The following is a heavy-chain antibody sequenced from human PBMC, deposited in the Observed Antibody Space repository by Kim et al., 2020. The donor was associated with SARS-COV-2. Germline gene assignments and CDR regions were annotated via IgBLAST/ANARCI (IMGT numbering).Heavy chain of an antibody. J-gene: IGHJ4*02. Sequence: GGSLRLSCAASGFTFSSYAMHWVRQAPGKGLEWVAVISYDGSNKYYADSVKGRFTISRDNSKNTLYLQMNSLRAEDTAVYYCASPQGQYCSGSYYKSYFDYWGQGNLVPVPS. CDR1: GFTFSSYA. V-gene: IGHV3-30*04. CDR2: ISYDGSNK. CDR3: ASPQGQYCSGSYYKSYFDY. D-gene: IGHD3-10*01.